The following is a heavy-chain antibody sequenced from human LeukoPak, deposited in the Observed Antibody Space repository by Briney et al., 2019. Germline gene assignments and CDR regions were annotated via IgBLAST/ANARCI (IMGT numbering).Heavy chain of an antibody. CDR3: ARRAYGMDV. J-gene: IGHJ6*02. V-gene: IGHV3-30*03. CDR1: GFTFSSYG. CDR2: ISYDGSNK. Sequence: PGGSLRLSCAASGFTFSSYGMHWVRQAPGKGLEWVAVISYDGSNKYYADSVKGRFTISGDNSKNTVYLQMNSLRAEDTAVYYCARRAYGMDVWGQGTTVTVSS.